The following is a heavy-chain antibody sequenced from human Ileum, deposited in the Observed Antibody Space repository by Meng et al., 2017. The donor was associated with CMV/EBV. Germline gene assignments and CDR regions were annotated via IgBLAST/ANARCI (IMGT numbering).Heavy chain of an antibody. CDR1: GFTFSSYS. D-gene: IGHD3-3*01. J-gene: IGHJ5*02. V-gene: IGHV3-48*04. CDR2: ISSSSSTI. CDR3: ARVLRTIFGVVKLDP. Sequence: GESLKLSCAASGFTFSSYSMNWVRQAPGKGLEWVSYISSSSSTIYYADSVKGRFTISRDNAKNSLYLQMNSLRAEDTAVYYCARVLRTIFGVVKLDPWGQGTLVTVSS.